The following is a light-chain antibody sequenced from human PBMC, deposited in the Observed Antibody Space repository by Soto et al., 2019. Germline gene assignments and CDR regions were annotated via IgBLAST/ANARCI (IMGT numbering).Light chain of an antibody. Sequence: EIVLTQSPGTLSLSPGERATLSCRASQLVISSYLAWYQQKHGQAPRLLIYDASSRATGIPDRFSGSGSGTHFTRSISRLDPEDFAVYYCQQYGSTPLTFGGGTQVEIK. V-gene: IGKV3-20*01. J-gene: IGKJ4*01. CDR2: DAS. CDR3: QQYGSTPLT. CDR1: QLVISSY.